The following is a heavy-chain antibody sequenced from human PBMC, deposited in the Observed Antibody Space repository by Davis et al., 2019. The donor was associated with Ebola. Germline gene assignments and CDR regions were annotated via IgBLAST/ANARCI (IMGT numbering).Heavy chain of an antibody. Sequence: PGGSLRLSCAASGFTFSSYGMHWVRQAPGKGLEWVAVISYDGSNKYYADSVKGRFTISRDNSKNTLYLQMNSLRAEDTAVYYCAKDWGIAAAGPFDYWGQGTLVTVSS. CDR1: GFTFSSYG. CDR2: ISYDGSNK. V-gene: IGHV3-30*18. D-gene: IGHD6-13*01. J-gene: IGHJ4*02. CDR3: AKDWGIAAAGPFDY.